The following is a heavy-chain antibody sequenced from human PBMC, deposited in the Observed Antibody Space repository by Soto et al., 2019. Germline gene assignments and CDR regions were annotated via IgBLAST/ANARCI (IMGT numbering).Heavy chain of an antibody. CDR2: MNPNSGNT. J-gene: IGHJ5*02. Sequence: ASVKVSCKDSGYTFTSYDINWVRQAPGQGLEWMGWMNPNSGNTGYAQKFQGRVTMTRNTAISIAYMELSNLRSEDTAVYYCARGRTARNWLDPWGRGTLVTVSS. CDR1: GYTFTSYD. V-gene: IGHV1-8*01. CDR3: ARGRTARNWLDP.